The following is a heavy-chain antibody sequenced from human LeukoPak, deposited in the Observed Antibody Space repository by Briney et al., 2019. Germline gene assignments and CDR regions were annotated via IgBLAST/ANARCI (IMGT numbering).Heavy chain of an antibody. CDR2: IYTSGST. V-gene: IGHV4-61*02. D-gene: IGHD4-17*01. J-gene: IGHJ3*02. Sequence: PSQTLSLTCTVSGGSISSGSYYWSWIRLPAGKGLEWIGRIYTSGSTNYNPSLKSRVTISVDTSKNQFSLKLSSVTAADTAVYYCATYGDYVAFDIWGQGTMVTVSS. CDR3: ATYGDYVAFDI. CDR1: GGSISSGSYY.